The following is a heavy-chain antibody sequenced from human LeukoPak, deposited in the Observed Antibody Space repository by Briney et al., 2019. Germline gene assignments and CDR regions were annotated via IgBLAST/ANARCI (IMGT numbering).Heavy chain of an antibody. Sequence: GGSLRLSCAASGFTFSSYSINWVRQARGKGLEWVSYISTSSSCIYYADSVKGRFTISRDNAKNSLYLQMNSLRAEDTAVYYCARDFSSWLAYFDYWGQGTLVTVSS. CDR3: ARDFSSWLAYFDY. CDR2: ISTSSSCI. J-gene: IGHJ4*02. D-gene: IGHD6-13*01. CDR1: GFTFSSYS. V-gene: IGHV3-21*01.